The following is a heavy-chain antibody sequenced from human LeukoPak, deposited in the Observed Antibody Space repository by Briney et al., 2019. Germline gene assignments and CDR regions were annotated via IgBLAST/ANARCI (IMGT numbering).Heavy chain of an antibody. V-gene: IGHV4-39*07. CDR2: IYYTGNT. J-gene: IGHJ6*03. Sequence: SETLSLTCSVSGDSIIGYYWGWIRQPPGKGLEWIGNIYYTGNTYYNSSLKSRVTISLDTSKNQFSLKLSSVTAADTAVYYCARAGGSGWPPHYYYYYYMDVWGKGTTVTVSS. CDR3: ARAGGSGWPPHYYYYYYMDV. CDR1: GDSIIGYY. D-gene: IGHD6-19*01.